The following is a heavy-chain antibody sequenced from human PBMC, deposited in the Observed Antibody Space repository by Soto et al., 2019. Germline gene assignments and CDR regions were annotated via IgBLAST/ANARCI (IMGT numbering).Heavy chain of an antibody. D-gene: IGHD3-16*01. CDR2: IYYSGST. CDR3: ARETAQGEGMGMDV. CDR1: GGSISSGDYY. V-gene: IGHV4-30-4*01. J-gene: IGHJ6*02. Sequence: PSETLSLTCTVSGGSISSGDYYWSWIRQPPGKGLEWIGYIYYSGSTYYNPSLKSRVTISVDTSKNQFSLKLSSVTAADTAVYYCARETAQGEGMGMDVWGQGTTVTVSS.